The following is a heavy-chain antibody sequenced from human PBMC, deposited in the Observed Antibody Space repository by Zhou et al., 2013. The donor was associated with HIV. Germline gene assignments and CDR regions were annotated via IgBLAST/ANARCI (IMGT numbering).Heavy chain of an antibody. CDR1: GGTFSSYA. D-gene: IGHD3-22*01. CDR3: ARVSVVDSSGYPDAFDI. Sequence: QVQLVQSGAEVKKPGSSVKVSCKASGGTFSSYAISWVRQAPGQGLEWMGGIIPIFGTAKYAQKFQGRVTITTDESTSTAYMELSSLRSEDTAVYYCARVSVVDSSGYPDAFDIWGQRGQMVTVSS. J-gene: IGHJ3*02. V-gene: IGHV1-69*05. CDR2: IIPIFGTA.